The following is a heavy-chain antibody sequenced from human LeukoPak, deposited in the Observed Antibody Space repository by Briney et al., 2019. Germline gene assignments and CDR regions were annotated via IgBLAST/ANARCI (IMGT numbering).Heavy chain of an antibody. V-gene: IGHV4-4*02. Sequence: SGTLSLTCAVSGGSISSSNWWSWVRQPPGKGLEWIGEIYHSGSTNYNPSLKSRVTISVDKSKNQFSLKLSSVTAADTAVYYCARDRRIAVAGMRFAFDIWGQGTMVTVSS. CDR1: GGSISSSNW. CDR2: IYHSGST. J-gene: IGHJ3*02. D-gene: IGHD6-19*01. CDR3: ARDRRIAVAGMRFAFDI.